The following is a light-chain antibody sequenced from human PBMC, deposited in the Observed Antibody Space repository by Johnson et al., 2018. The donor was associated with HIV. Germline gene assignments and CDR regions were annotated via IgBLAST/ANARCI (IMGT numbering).Light chain of an antibody. CDR3: GTWDNSLNAV. V-gene: IGLV1-51*02. Sequence: QPVLTQPPSVSAAPGQKVTISCSGSSSNIGNNYVSWYQQLPGTAPKLLIYENNKRPSGIPDRFSGSKSGTSATLGITGLQTGDEADYYCGTWDNSLNAVFVTGTKVTAL. CDR2: ENN. CDR1: SSNIGNNY. J-gene: IGLJ1*01.